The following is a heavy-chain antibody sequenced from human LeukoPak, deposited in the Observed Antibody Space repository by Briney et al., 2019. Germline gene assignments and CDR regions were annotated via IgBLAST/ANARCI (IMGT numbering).Heavy chain of an antibody. CDR3: ARGFHYYDSSGEPYDAFDI. CDR1: GDSVSSNSAA. D-gene: IGHD3-22*01. V-gene: IGHV6-1*01. Sequence: SQTLSLTCAISGDSVSSNSAAWNWIRQSPSRGLEWLGRTYYRSKWYNDYAVSVKSRITINTDTSKNQFSLQLNSVTPEDTAVYYCARGFHYYDSSGEPYDAFDIWGQGTMVTVSS. CDR2: TYYRSKWYN. J-gene: IGHJ3*02.